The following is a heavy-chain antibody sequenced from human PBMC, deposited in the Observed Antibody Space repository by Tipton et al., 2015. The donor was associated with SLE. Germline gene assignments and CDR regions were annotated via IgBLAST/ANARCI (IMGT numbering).Heavy chain of an antibody. CDR2: IYYSGST. V-gene: IGHV4-59*08. CDR3: ARQGQQLVSPYYYGMDV. D-gene: IGHD6-13*01. Sequence: TLSLTCTVSGGSISSYYWSWIRQPPGKGLEWIGYIYYSGSTNYNPSLKSRVTISVDTSKNQFSLKLSSVTAADTAVYYCARQGQQLVSPYYYGMDVWGQGTTVTVSS. CDR1: GGSISSYY. J-gene: IGHJ6*02.